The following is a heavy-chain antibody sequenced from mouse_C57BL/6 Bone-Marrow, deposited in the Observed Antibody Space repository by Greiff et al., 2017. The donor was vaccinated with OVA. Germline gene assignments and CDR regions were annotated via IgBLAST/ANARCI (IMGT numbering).Heavy chain of an antibody. CDR1: GYTFTSYW. CDR3: ARRASYGSRIDY. D-gene: IGHD1-1*01. J-gene: IGHJ2*01. V-gene: IGHV1-55*01. CDR2: IYPGSGSP. Sequence: QVQLQQPGAELVKPGASVKMSCKASGYTFTSYWITWVKQRPGQGLEWIGDIYPGSGSPNYNEKFKSKATLTVDTSSSTAYMQLSCLTSEDSEVDYCARRASYGSRIDYWGQGTTLTVSS.